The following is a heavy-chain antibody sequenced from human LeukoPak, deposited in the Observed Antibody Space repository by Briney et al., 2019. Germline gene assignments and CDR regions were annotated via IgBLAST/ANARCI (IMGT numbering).Heavy chain of an antibody. CDR2: IHYSGST. Sequence: SETLSLTCTVSGYSISSGFYWGCIRQPPGKGLEWIGNIHYSGSTYYKASLKSRVTISVDTSKNQFSLKLSSVTAADTAMYYCASDAPGLLGYWGQGTLVTVSS. CDR3: ASDAPGLLGY. D-gene: IGHD2-15*01. V-gene: IGHV4-38-2*02. J-gene: IGHJ4*02. CDR1: GYSISSGFY.